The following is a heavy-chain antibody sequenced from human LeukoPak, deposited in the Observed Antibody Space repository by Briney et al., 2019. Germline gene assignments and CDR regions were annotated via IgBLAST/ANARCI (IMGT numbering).Heavy chain of an antibody. D-gene: IGHD5-12*01. CDR2: IRYDGSNK. J-gene: IGHJ6*03. CDR3: AKTAVATISRGTYFYYMDV. CDR1: GFTFSSYG. V-gene: IGHV3-30*02. Sequence: GGSLRLSCAASGFTFSSYGMHWVRQAPGEGLEWVAFIRYDGSNKYYADSVKGRFTISRDNSKNTLYLQMNSLKPEDTAVYYCAKTAVATISRGTYFYYMDVWGKGTTVTVSS.